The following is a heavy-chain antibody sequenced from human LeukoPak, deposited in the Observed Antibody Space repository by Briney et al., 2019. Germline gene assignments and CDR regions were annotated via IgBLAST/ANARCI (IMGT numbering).Heavy chain of an antibody. Sequence: GGSLRLSCAASGFTFSSYSMNWVRQAPGKGLEWVSSISSSSRYIYYADSVKGRFTVSRDNAKNSLYLQMNSLRAEDTAVYYCARDLGWSKYNYWGHGTLVTVSS. V-gene: IGHV3-21*01. CDR1: GFTFSSYS. CDR2: ISSSSRYI. D-gene: IGHD6-19*01. CDR3: ARDLGWSKYNY. J-gene: IGHJ4*01.